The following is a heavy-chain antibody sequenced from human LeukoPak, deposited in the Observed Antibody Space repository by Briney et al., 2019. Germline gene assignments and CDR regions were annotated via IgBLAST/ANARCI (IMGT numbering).Heavy chain of an antibody. J-gene: IGHJ4*02. CDR3: ARGAITFGGATPIDY. Sequence: SETLSLTCTVSGYSITRGSYWGWIRQPPGKGLEWIANIYYSGSTYYNPSLKSRVTISVDTSKNQFSLKLSSVTAADTAVYYCARGAITFGGATPIDYWGQGTLVTVSS. CDR2: IYYSGST. CDR1: GYSITRGSY. D-gene: IGHD3-16*01. V-gene: IGHV4-38-2*02.